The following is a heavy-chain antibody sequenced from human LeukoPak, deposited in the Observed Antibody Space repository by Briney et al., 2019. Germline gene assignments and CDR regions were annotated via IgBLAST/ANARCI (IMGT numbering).Heavy chain of an antibody. V-gene: IGHV3-30*02. Sequence: GGSLRLSCAASGFTFSSYGMHWVRQAPGKGLEWVAFIRYDGSNKYYADSVRGRFTISRDNSKNTLYLQMNSLRAGDTAVYYCAKDLLPTYYYYMDVWGKGTTVTVSS. CDR3: AKDLLPTYYYYMDV. CDR2: IRYDGSNK. CDR1: GFTFSSYG. J-gene: IGHJ6*03. D-gene: IGHD1-26*01.